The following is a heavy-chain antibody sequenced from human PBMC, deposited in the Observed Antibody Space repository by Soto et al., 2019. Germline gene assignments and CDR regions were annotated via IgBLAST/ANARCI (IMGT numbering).Heavy chain of an antibody. CDR3: ARLRIYCSGGSCYYYFDY. CDR1: GSSISGSSYY. Sequence: NPSETLSLTCTVSGSSISGSSYYWGWIRQPPGKGLEWIGNIYYNGNTYYNPSLKSRVTISVDTSKNQFSLKLSSVTAADTAVYYCARLRIYCSGGSCYYYFDYRGQGTLVTVSS. J-gene: IGHJ4*02. CDR2: IYYNGNT. V-gene: IGHV4-39*01. D-gene: IGHD2-15*01.